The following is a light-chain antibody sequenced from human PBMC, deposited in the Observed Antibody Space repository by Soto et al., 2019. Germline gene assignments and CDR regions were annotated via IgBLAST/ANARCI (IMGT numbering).Light chain of an antibody. CDR1: SSDVGGYNY. J-gene: IGLJ1*01. CDR3: TSSTTGSLYV. CDR2: DVT. V-gene: IGLV2-11*01. Sequence: QSVLTQPRSVSGSPGQSVTISCTGTSSDVGGYNYVSWYQQDPGKAPKLIIYDVTKRPSGVPDRFSGSKSGNTASLTISGLQAEDEADYFCTSSTTGSLYVFGTGTKVTVL.